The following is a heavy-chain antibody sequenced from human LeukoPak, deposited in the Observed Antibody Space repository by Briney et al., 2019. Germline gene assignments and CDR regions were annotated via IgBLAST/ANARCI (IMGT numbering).Heavy chain of an antibody. D-gene: IGHD3-22*01. CDR2: IYYSGST. Sequence: SETLSLTCTVSGGSISSSSYYWGWIRQPPGKGLEWNGSIYYSGSTYYNPSLKSRVTISVDTSKNQFSLKLSSVTAADTAVYYCARPRATDYYDRSGYYSYYFDYWGQGTLVTVSS. J-gene: IGHJ4*02. CDR3: ARPRATDYYDRSGYYSYYFDY. V-gene: IGHV4-39*01. CDR1: GGSISSSSYY.